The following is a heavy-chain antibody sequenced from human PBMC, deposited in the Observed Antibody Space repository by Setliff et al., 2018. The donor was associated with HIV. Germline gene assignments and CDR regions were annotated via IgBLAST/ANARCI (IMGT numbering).Heavy chain of an antibody. V-gene: IGHV4-4*02. D-gene: IGHD6-19*01. J-gene: IGHJ4*02. CDR1: GLTFNRYW. CDR2: MFHSGTT. CDR3: AGESALSGQSD. Sequence: PSETLSLSCVASGLTFNRYWMSWVRQAPGKGLEWIGEMFHSGTTKYNPSLKNRVTISLDRSKNQFSLKLTSMSAADTAVYYCAGESALSGQSDWGQGILVTVSS.